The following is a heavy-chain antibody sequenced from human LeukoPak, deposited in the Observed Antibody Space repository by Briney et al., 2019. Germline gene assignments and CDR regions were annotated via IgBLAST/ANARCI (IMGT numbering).Heavy chain of an antibody. J-gene: IGHJ4*02. V-gene: IGHV3-66*01. CDR3: ARGRPVGASTVEDY. Sequence: GGSLRLSCAASGFTFSSYAMHWVRQAPGRGLEWVSVIYSGGSTDYADSVKGRFTISRDNSKNMLYLQMNNLRAEDTAFCYCARGRPVGASTVEDYWGQGTLVTVSS. D-gene: IGHD1-26*01. CDR1: GFTFSSYA. CDR2: IYSGGST.